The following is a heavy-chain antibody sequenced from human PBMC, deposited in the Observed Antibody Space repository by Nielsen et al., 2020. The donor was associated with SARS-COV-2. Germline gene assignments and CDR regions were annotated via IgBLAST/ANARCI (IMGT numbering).Heavy chain of an antibody. CDR2: IDPSDSYT. D-gene: IGHD6-13*01. CDR3: ASRGPAQQRKGHYYYGMDV. Sequence: VRQMPGKGLEWMGRIDPSDSYTNYSTSFQGHVTISADKSISTAYLKWSSLKASDTAMYYCASRGPAQQRKGHYYYGMDVWGQGTTVTVSS. V-gene: IGHV5-10-1*01. J-gene: IGHJ6*02.